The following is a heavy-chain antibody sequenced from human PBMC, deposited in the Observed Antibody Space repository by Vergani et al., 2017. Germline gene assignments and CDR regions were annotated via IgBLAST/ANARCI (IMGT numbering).Heavy chain of an antibody. J-gene: IGHJ5*02. CDR2: ISYDGSNK. Sequence: QVQLVESGGGVVQPGRSLRISCAASGFTFSSYGMHWVRQAPGKGLEWVAVISYDGSNKYYADSVKGRFTISRDNSKNTLYLQMNSLRAEDTAVYYCARPIPKYYDISGYYFWGFSAWGQGTLVTVSS. V-gene: IGHV3-30*03. D-gene: IGHD3-22*01. CDR3: ARPIPKYYDISGYYFWGFSA. CDR1: GFTFSSYG.